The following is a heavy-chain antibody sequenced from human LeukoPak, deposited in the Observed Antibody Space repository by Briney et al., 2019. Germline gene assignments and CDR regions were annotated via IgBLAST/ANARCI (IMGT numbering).Heavy chain of an antibody. CDR1: GFTFSNYG. V-gene: IGHV3-30*18. CDR3: AKVGFTGSYMYAFDM. CDR2: ISDDGSNK. Sequence: GGSLRLSCVASGFTFSNYGMHWVHQAPGKGLEWVAVISDDGSNKYYPDSAKGRFTISRDNSKSTLNLQMDSLRIEDTAVYYCAKVGFTGSYMYAFDMWGQGTMVTVSS. D-gene: IGHD1-26*01. J-gene: IGHJ3*02.